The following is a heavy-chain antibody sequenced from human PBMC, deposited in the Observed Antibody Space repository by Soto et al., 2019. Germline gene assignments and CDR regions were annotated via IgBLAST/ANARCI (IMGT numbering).Heavy chain of an antibody. Sequence: VASVKVSCKASGGTFSSYAISWVRQAPGQGLEWMGGIIPIFGTANYAQKFQGRVTITADKSTSTAYMELSSLRSEDTAVYYCARVNAERTLDYWGQGTLVTVSS. CDR1: GGTFSSYA. J-gene: IGHJ4*02. V-gene: IGHV1-69*06. CDR3: ARVNAERTLDY. D-gene: IGHD1-1*01. CDR2: IIPIFGTA.